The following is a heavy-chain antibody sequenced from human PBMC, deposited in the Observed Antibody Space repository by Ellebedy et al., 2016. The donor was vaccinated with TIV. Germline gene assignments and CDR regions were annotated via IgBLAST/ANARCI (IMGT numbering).Heavy chain of an antibody. V-gene: IGHV3-21*01. Sequence: GESLKISXVASGFRFSSYSMNWVRQAPGKGLEWVSSITSSSSYIHYADSVKGRFTISRDNAKNSLYLQMNSLRAEDTAFYYCARDGPAGSAQNWFDFWGQGILVTVSS. D-gene: IGHD3-10*01. CDR2: ITSSSSYI. CDR3: ARDGPAGSAQNWFDF. J-gene: IGHJ5*01. CDR1: GFRFSSYS.